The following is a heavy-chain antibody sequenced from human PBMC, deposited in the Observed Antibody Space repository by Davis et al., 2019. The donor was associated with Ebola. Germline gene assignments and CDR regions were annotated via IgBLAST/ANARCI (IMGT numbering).Heavy chain of an antibody. D-gene: IGHD6-19*01. CDR1: NFTFSIFP. CDR3: AKGLGSSGWYYFDY. J-gene: IGHJ4*02. V-gene: IGHV3-23*01. CDR2: ISGSGDST. Sequence: GESLKISCAASNFTFSIFPMNWVRQAPGKGLEWVSGISGSGDSTYYADSVKGRFTISRDNSKNTLYLQMNSLRAEDTAVYYCAKGLGSSGWYYFDYWGQGTLVTVSS.